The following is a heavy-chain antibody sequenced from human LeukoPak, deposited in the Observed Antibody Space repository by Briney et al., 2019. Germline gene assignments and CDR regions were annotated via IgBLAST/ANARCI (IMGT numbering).Heavy chain of an antibody. D-gene: IGHD6-13*01. V-gene: IGHV5-51*01. CDR2: IYPGDSDT. CDR3: ARLAVSSIWSVYFDF. J-gene: IGHJ4*02. CDR1: GYTFTSYW. Sequence: GESLKISCKGSGYTFTSYWIGWVRQMPGKGLEWRGIIYPGDSDTRYSPSFQGQVTISADKSISTAYLQWSSLKASDTAIYYCARLAVSSIWSVYFDFWGQGTLVTVSS.